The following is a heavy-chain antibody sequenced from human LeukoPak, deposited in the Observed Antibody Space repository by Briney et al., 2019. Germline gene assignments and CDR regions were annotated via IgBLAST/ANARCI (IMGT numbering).Heavy chain of an antibody. J-gene: IGHJ4*02. D-gene: IGHD2/OR15-2a*01. CDR1: GFTFSSFA. V-gene: IGHV3-23*01. Sequence: PGGSLRLSCAASGFTFSSFAMSWVRQAPGKGLEWVSAISGSGGGTYYADSVKGRFTISRDNSKNTLYLEMNSQRAEDTAVYYCAKGNFYDYFDYWGQGTLVTVSS. CDR2: ISGSGGGT. CDR3: AKGNFYDYFDY.